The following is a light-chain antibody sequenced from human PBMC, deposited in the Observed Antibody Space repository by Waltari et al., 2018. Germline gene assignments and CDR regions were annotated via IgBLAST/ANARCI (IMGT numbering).Light chain of an antibody. CDR1: SSNIGSNY. CDR3: AAWDDSLSGGV. V-gene: IGLV1-47*01. J-gene: IGLJ2*01. CDR2: RNN. Sequence: QSVLTQPPSASGTPGQRVTISCSGSSSNIGSNYVYWYQQFPGAAPKLLIYRNNQRPSGVPDRFSGSKSGTSAYLAISGLRSEDEADYYCAAWDDSLSGGVFGGGTKLTVL.